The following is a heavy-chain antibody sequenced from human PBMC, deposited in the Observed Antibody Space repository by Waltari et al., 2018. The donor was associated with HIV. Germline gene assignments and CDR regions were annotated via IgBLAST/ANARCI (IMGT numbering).Heavy chain of an antibody. D-gene: IGHD6-19*01. V-gene: IGHV3-49*05. CDR1: GFTFGDYG. Sequence: DVQVVESGGGLVKPGRSLRLSCTGSGFTFGDYGVNWFRQAPGKGLEWVGFIRRKANGGATQYGASVKGRFTISREDSKSVAYLQMNSLEIEDTAVYFCARGGVAVPGIHYWGQGTLVIVSS. CDR3: ARGGVAVPGIHY. J-gene: IGHJ4*02. CDR2: IRRKANGGAT.